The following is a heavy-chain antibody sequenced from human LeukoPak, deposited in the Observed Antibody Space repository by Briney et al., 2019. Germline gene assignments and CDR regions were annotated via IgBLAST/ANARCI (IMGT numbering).Heavy chain of an antibody. Sequence: GGSLRLSCAASGFTFSSYSMNWVRQAPGKGLEWVSSISSSSSYIYYADSVKGRFTISRDNAKNSLYLQMNSLRAEDTAVYYCAKSLDQLWSPFDYWGQGTLVTVSS. CDR1: GFTFSSYS. CDR2: ISSSSSYI. CDR3: AKSLDQLWSPFDY. D-gene: IGHD5-18*01. J-gene: IGHJ4*02. V-gene: IGHV3-21*04.